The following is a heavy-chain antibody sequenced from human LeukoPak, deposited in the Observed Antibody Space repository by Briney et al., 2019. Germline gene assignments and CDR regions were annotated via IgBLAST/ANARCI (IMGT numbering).Heavy chain of an antibody. CDR1: GFTFSSYS. J-gene: IGHJ6*04. CDR2: ISSSGSTI. D-gene: IGHD3-10*02. Sequence: GGSLRLSYAASGFTFSSYSMNWVRQAPGKGLEWVSYISSSGSTIYYADSVKGRFTISRDNAKNSLYLQMNSLRAEDTAVYYCAELGITMIGGVWGKGTTVTISS. CDR3: AELGITMIGGV. V-gene: IGHV3-48*04.